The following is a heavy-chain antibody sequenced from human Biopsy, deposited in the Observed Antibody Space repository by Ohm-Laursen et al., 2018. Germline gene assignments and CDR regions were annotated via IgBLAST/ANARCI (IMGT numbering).Heavy chain of an antibody. CDR3: AKGRSGGTGHGNWFDP. CDR2: VTGSGRST. Sequence: SLRLSCTASGFTFSGYAMSWVRQGPEKGLEWVSVVTGSGRSTYYTDSVKGRFSISRDNSKNTLYLQMNSLRVEDTAVYYCAKGRSGGTGHGNWFDPRGQGTLVIVSS. CDR1: GFTFSGYA. J-gene: IGHJ5*02. V-gene: IGHV3-23*01. D-gene: IGHD3-10*01.